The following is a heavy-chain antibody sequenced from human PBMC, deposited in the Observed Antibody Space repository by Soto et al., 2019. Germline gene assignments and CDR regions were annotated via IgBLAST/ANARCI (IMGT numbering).Heavy chain of an antibody. CDR3: ARLLRYRYGYQEFFDY. CDR2: IYPGDFDT. Sequence: GESLKISCTGSGYNFNTYWIGWVRQMPGKGLEWMGIIYPGDFDTRYSQSFQGHLTMSVDKSINTAYLQWSSLETSDTAMYYCARLLRYRYGYQEFFDYWGQGTPFPVSS. CDR1: GYNFNTYW. V-gene: IGHV5-51*01. D-gene: IGHD5-18*01. J-gene: IGHJ4*02.